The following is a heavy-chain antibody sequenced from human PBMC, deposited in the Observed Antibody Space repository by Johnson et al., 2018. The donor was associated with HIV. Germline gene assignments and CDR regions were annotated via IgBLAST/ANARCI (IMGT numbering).Heavy chain of an antibody. Sequence: VQLVESGGGLVQPGRSLRLSCAASGFTFDDYAMHWVRQVPGKGLEWISGISWNSGTIGYADSVKGRFTISRDNAKNSLYLQMNSLRVEDTALYYCAKDCRDCGTFDIWGQGTMVTVSS. J-gene: IGHJ3*02. CDR2: ISWNSGTI. CDR1: GFTFDDYA. CDR3: AKDCRDCGTFDI. V-gene: IGHV3-9*01. D-gene: IGHD2-21*02.